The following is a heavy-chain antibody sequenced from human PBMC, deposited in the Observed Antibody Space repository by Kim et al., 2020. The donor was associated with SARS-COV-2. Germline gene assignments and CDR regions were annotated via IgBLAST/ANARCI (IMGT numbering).Heavy chain of an antibody. D-gene: IGHD5-12*01. J-gene: IGHJ4*02. CDR2: ISSSSSYI. Sequence: GGSLRLSCAASGFTFSSYSMNWVRQAPGKGLEWVSSISSSSSYIYYADSVKGRFTISRDNAKNSLYLQMNSLRAEDTAVYYCARGSGGYSGYETSYYFDYWGQGTLVTVSS. CDR1: GFTFSSYS. CDR3: ARGSGGYSGYETSYYFDY. V-gene: IGHV3-21*01.